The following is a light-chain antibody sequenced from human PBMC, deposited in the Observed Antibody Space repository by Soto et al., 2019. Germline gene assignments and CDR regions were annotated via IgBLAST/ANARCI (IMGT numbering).Light chain of an antibody. J-gene: IGLJ1*01. CDR2: DDN. CDR1: SSNIGGNS. Sequence: QALLMPQPSVSAAPGQKVTISCSGSSSNIGGNSVSWYQQLPGTAPKLLIYDDNKRPSGIPDRFSGSKSGTSATLGITGFQTGDEADYYCGSWDSSLSAYVFGTGTKVTVL. V-gene: IGLV1-51*01. CDR3: GSWDSSLSAYV.